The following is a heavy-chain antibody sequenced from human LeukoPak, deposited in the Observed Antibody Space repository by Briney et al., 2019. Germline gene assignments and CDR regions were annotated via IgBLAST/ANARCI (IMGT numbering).Heavy chain of an antibody. CDR3: ARDLSFGMGGLFDY. CDR1: GFTVSSNY. J-gene: IGHJ4*02. CDR2: IYSGGST. Sequence: HSGGSLRLSCAASGFTVSSNYMSWVRQAPGKGLEWVSVIYSGGSTYYADSVKGRFTLSRDNSKNTLDLQMNSLRAEDTAVYYCARDLSFGMGGLFDYWGQGTLVTVSS. V-gene: IGHV3-53*01. D-gene: IGHD3-10*01.